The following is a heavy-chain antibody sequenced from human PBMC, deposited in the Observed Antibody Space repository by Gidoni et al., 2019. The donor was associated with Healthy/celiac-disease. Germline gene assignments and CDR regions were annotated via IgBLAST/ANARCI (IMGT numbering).Heavy chain of an antibody. J-gene: IGHJ6*02. CDR1: GFTFRSYA. Sequence: EVQLLESGGGLVQPGGSLRLSCAASGFTFRSYAMSWVRQAPGKGLGWVPAISGSGGSTYYADSVKGRFTISRDNSKNTLYLQMNSLRAEDTAVYYCANAEDIVLMGGGYGMDVWGQGTTVTVSS. CDR3: ANAEDIVLMGGGYGMDV. CDR2: ISGSGGST. V-gene: IGHV3-23*01. D-gene: IGHD2-8*01.